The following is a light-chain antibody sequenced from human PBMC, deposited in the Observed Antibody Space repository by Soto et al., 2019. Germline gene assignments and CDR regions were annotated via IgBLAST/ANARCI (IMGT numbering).Light chain of an antibody. CDR2: DAS. Sequence: RASQSVSSYLAWYQQKPGQVPRLLIYDASNRATGIPARFSGSGPETDFALALRSRQPYYFALYICEGRSTWARRFGDGTKVDIK. CDR1: QSVSSY. CDR3: EGRSTWARR. V-gene: IGKV3-11*01. J-gene: IGKJ1*01.